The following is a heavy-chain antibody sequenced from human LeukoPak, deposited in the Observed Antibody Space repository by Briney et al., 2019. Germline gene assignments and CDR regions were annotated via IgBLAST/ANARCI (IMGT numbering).Heavy chain of an antibody. CDR1: GFTFSTYT. CDR3: ASPPWDDYYDSSGYYFGYAFDI. Sequence: PGGSLRLSCAASGFTFSTYTMHWVRQAPGKGLEYVSAVSSNGDSTYYADSVKGRFTISRDNSKNTLYLQMNSLRAEDTAVYYCASPPWDDYYDSSGYYFGYAFDIWGQGTMVTVSS. J-gene: IGHJ3*02. V-gene: IGHV3-64*02. D-gene: IGHD3-22*01. CDR2: VSSNGDST.